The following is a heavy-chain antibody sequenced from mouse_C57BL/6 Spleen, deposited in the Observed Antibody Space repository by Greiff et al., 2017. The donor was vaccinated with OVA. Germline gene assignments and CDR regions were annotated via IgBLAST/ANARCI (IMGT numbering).Heavy chain of an antibody. CDR2: IWSGGST. D-gene: IGHD1-1*01. J-gene: IGHJ1*03. CDR1: GFSLTSYG. V-gene: IGHV2-4*01. CDR3: AKSNYGSSYGYFDV. Sequence: VKLMESGPGLVQPSQSLSITCTVSGFSLTSYGVHWVRQPPGKGLEWLGVIWSGGSTDYNAAFISRLSISKDNSKSQVFFKMNSLQADDTAIYYCAKSNYGSSYGYFDVWGTGTTVTVSS.